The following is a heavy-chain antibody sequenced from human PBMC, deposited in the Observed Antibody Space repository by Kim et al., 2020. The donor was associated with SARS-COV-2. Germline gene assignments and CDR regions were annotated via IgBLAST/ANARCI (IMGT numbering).Heavy chain of an antibody. CDR1: GFTFSSYA. CDR2: ISYDGSNK. V-gene: IGHV3-30*04. D-gene: IGHD6-19*01. CDR3: ARGRGWGGY. Sequence: GGSLRLSCAASGFTFSSYAMHWVRQAPGKGLEWVAVISYDGSNKYYADSVKGRFTISRDNSKNTLYLQMNSLRAEDTAVYYCARGRGWGGYWGQGTLVTVSS. J-gene: IGHJ4*02.